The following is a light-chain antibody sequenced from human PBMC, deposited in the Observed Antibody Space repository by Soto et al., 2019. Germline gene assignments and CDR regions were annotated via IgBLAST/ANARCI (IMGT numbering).Light chain of an antibody. V-gene: IGKV3-20*01. Sequence: EIVLTQSPGTLSLSPGEGATLSCRASQSVSSSYLAWYQQKPGQSPRLLIYGASTRATGIPDRFSGSGSGTDFNLTIRRLEPEDFAVYYCQQFGGSPMYTFGQGTKVDSK. CDR2: GAS. J-gene: IGKJ2*01. CDR1: QSVSSSY. CDR3: QQFGGSPMYT.